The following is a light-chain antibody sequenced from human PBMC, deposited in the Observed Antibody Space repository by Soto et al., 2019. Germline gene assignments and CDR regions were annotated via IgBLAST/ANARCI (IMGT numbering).Light chain of an antibody. J-gene: IGKJ4*01. CDR3: LQDYSYPLT. CDR2: VPS. CDR1: QGMKND. V-gene: IGKV1-6*01. Sequence: AIQMTQSPSSLSASVRDRVTITGLARQGMKNDLGGYQQKPWRAPKLLIYVPSNLQSGVPSGVSGSGSGTDFTLTISSLQPEDFATSYCLQDYSYPLTFGGGTKVEIK.